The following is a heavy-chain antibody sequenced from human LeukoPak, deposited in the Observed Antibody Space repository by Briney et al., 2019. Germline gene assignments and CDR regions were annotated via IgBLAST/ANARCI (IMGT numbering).Heavy chain of an antibody. CDR1: EFTFSSYG. J-gene: IGHJ4*02. D-gene: IGHD3-22*01. V-gene: IGHV3-30*18. Sequence: PGGSLRLSCAASEFTFSSYGMHWVRQAPGKGLEWVAVISYDGSNKYYADSVKGRFTISRDNSKNTLYLQMNSLRAEDTAVYYCAKPVSYYDSSGYPFDYWAREPWSPSPQ. CDR2: ISYDGSNK. CDR3: AKPVSYYDSSGYPFDY.